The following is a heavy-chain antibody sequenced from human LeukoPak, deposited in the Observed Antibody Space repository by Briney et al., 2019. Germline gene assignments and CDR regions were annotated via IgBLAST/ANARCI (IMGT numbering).Heavy chain of an antibody. V-gene: IGHV5-51*01. Sequence: GASLKISSNGSGSXFSTYWISWVRQMPGKGLEWWGIFYPGDSGTRYSPSFQGQVTISADKAISTAYLQWSRLNASDTAVYYCARHPGQAWFDPWGQGTLVTVSS. CDR1: GSXFSTYW. CDR2: FYPGDSGT. D-gene: IGHD3-10*01. CDR3: ARHPGQAWFDP. J-gene: IGHJ5*02.